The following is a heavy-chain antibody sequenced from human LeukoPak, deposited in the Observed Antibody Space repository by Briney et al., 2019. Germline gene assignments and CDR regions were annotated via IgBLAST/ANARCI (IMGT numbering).Heavy chain of an antibody. V-gene: IGHV3-21*01. Sequence: GGSLRLSCAASGFTSSSYSMNWVRQAPGKGLEWVSSISSSSVYIYYADSLKGRFTISRDNARNSLYLQMNSLRAEDTAVYYCARAPSSGQPNYFDYWGQGTLVTVSS. CDR1: GFTSSSYS. CDR3: ARAPSSGQPNYFDY. J-gene: IGHJ4*02. D-gene: IGHD6-19*01. CDR2: ISSSSVYI.